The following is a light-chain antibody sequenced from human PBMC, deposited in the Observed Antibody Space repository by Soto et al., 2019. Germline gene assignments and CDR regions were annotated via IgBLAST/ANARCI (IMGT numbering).Light chain of an antibody. CDR1: QSLNSN. Sequence: DTIMTQSPVILSVSPGERATVSCRASQSLNSNLAWYQQKPGQAPRIIIFGASTRAPGIPGRLSGSGSGTEFTLTISSLQSEDFALYYCQQYNNWPRTFGQGTKVDIK. V-gene: IGKV3-15*01. J-gene: IGKJ1*01. CDR2: GAS. CDR3: QQYNNWPRT.